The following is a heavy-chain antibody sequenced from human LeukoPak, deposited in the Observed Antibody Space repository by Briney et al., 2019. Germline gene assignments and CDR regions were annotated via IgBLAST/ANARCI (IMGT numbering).Heavy chain of an antibody. V-gene: IGHV1-2*02. J-gene: IGHJ4*02. D-gene: IGHD6-13*01. Sequence: ASVKVSCKASGYTFTGYYMHWVRQAPGQGLEWMGWINPNSGGTNYAQKFQGRVTMTRDTSISTAYMELSRLRSDDTAVYYCARFPSSSSWSDDYWGQGTLVTVSS. CDR3: ARFPSSSSWSDDY. CDR1: GYTFTGYY. CDR2: INPNSGGT.